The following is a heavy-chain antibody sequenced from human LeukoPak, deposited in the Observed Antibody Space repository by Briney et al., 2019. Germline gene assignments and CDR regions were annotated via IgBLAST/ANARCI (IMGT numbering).Heavy chain of an antibody. Sequence: SETLSLTCTVSGGSISSSSYYWGWIRQPPGKGLEWIGSIYYSGSTYYNPSLKSRVTISVDTSKNQLSLKLSSVTAADTAVYYCARRRGTGAAADPWGQGTLVTVSS. J-gene: IGHJ5*02. D-gene: IGHD2-2*01. CDR1: GGSISSSSYY. V-gene: IGHV4-39*07. CDR3: ARRRGTGAAADP. CDR2: IYYSGST.